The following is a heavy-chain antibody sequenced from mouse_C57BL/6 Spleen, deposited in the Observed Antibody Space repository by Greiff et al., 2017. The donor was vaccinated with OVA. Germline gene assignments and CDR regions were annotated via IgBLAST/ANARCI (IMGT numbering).Heavy chain of an antibody. CDR3: ASRGYGNSPWFAY. CDR1: GYTFTSYW. V-gene: IGHV1-50*01. CDR2: IDPSDSYT. Sequence: QVQLKQPGAELVKPGASVKLSCKASGYTFTSYWMQWVKQRPGQGLEWIGEIDPSDSYTNYNQKFKGKATLTVDTSSSTAYMQLSSLTSEDSAVYYCASRGYGNSPWFAYWGQGTLVTVSA. J-gene: IGHJ3*01. D-gene: IGHD2-10*02.